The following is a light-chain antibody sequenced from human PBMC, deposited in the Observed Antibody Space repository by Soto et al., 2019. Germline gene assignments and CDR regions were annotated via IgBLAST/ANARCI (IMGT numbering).Light chain of an antibody. CDR3: LQNHNYPRT. CDR2: GAS. J-gene: IGKJ1*01. Sequence: AIELTQSPASLSSSVGDRVTITWRASQDISDDVGWYQQTPGKDPKLLISGASRLQSGVPSRVSGSGSGAQFTLTITSLRPEDSAIYYCLQNHNYPRTFGQGTKV. CDR1: QDISDD. V-gene: IGKV1-6*01.